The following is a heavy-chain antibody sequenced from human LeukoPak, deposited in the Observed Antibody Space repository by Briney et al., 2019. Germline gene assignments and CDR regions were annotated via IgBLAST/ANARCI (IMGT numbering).Heavy chain of an antibody. CDR1: GFTFSSYW. CDR2: IKQDGSEK. V-gene: IGHV3-7*05. D-gene: IGHD3-3*01. Sequence: RGSLRLSCAASGFTFSSYWMSWVRQAPGKGLEWVANIKQDGSEKYYVDSVKGRFTISRDNAKNSLYLQMNSLRAEDTAVYYCARDGLPYYDFWSGYSHWFDPWGQGTLVTVSS. J-gene: IGHJ5*02. CDR3: ARDGLPYYDFWSGYSHWFDP.